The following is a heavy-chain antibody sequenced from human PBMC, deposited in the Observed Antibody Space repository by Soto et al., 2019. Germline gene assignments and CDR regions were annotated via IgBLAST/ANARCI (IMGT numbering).Heavy chain of an antibody. CDR1: GYTFTSYA. D-gene: IGHD6-13*01. CDR2: INAGNGNT. CDR3: ARSLLRADSSSWYNWFDP. Sequence: QVQLVQSGAEVKKPGASVKVSCKASGYTFTSYAMHWVHQAPGQRLEWMGWINAGNGNTKYSQKFQGRVTITRDTSASTAYFELSSLRSQDTAVYYCARSLLRADSSSWYNWFDPWGQGTLVTVSS. V-gene: IGHV1-3*01. J-gene: IGHJ5*02.